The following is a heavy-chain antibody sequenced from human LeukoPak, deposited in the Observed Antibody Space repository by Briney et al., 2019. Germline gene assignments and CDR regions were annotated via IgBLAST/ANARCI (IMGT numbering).Heavy chain of an antibody. CDR2: ISGSGGST. D-gene: IGHD3-3*01. Sequence: GGSLRLSCAASGFTFSSYAMSWVRQAPGKGLEWVSAISGSGGSTYYADSVKGRFTISRDNSKNTLYLQMNSLRAEDTAVYYCATGGVIIPSYFDYWGQGTLVTVSS. CDR3: ATGGVIIPSYFDY. J-gene: IGHJ4*02. V-gene: IGHV3-23*01. CDR1: GFTFSSYA.